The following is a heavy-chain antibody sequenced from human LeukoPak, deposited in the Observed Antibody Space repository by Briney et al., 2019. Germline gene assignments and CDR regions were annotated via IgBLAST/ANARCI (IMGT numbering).Heavy chain of an antibody. CDR3: AKDATYYYDSSGYLDY. CDR1: VFTFYDYA. Sequence: GRSLRLSCAASVFTFYDYAMHWLRQAPGKGLEGVSCISWNSCSIVYADSVKGRFTISRDNAKNSLYLQMNSLRGEDTALYYCAKDATYYYDSSGYLDYWGQGTLVTVSS. V-gene: IGHV3-9*01. D-gene: IGHD3-22*01. J-gene: IGHJ4*02. CDR2: ISWNSCSI.